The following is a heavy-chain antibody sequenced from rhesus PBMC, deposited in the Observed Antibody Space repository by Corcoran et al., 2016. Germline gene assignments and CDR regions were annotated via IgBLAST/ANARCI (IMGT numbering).Heavy chain of an antibody. D-gene: IGHD3-22*01. CDR2: IIPLVCIT. Sequence: QVQLVQSGAEVKKPGASVKVSCKASGFTFGSYAISWVRQAPGQGLEWMGVIIPLVCITNYAEKFTGRARITADTSTRTDDRELSSLRAEDTAVYYCARGDWSDYLWGLDSWGQGVGVTISS. V-gene: IGHV1-198*02. CDR1: GFTFGSYA. J-gene: IGHJ6*01. CDR3: ARGDWSDYLWGLDS.